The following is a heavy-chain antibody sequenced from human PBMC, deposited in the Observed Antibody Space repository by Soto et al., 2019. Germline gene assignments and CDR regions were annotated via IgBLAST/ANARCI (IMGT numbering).Heavy chain of an antibody. Sequence: QVQLVQSGAEVRKPGSSVKVSCKASGGTFSSDAISWVRQAPGQGLEWMGGIIPMFGTENYSEKFHERVTITADESTSTAYMEVSSLSSEDTAVYYCARAVEMATAPLTTWGQGTVVIVSS. CDR1: GGTFSSDA. CDR2: IIPMFGTE. J-gene: IGHJ5*02. V-gene: IGHV1-69*01. CDR3: ARAVEMATAPLTT. D-gene: IGHD5-18*01.